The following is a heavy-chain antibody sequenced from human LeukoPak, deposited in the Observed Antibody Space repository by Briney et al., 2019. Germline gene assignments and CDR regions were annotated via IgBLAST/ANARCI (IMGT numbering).Heavy chain of an antibody. D-gene: IGHD1-1*01. V-gene: IGHV3-23*01. CDR2: VSAGSTT. J-gene: IGHJ4*02. CDR3: TKGQLMFDY. CDR1: GFTFSNYA. Sequence: GGSLRLSCAASGFTFSNYAMNWVRQAPGKGLEWVSTVSAGSTTYYADSVKGRFTISRDNSKNTLYLQMNSLRAEDTAVYYCTKGQLMFDYWGQGTLVTASS.